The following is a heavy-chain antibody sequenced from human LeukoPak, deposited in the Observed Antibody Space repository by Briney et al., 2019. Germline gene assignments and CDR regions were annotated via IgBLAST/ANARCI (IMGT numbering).Heavy chain of an antibody. CDR1: GYTFTANG. CDR3: ARSGHCSGAGCYAEGIDY. CDR2: ISAYNGNT. D-gene: IGHD2-2*01. Sequence: ASVKVSCKASGYTFTANGITWVRQAPGQGLEWMGWISAYNGNTVYAQMFQGRVTMISDTSTSTAYMEVTNLRSDDTAMYFCARSGHCSGAGCYAEGIDYWGQGTLVTVSS. V-gene: IGHV1-18*01. J-gene: IGHJ4*02.